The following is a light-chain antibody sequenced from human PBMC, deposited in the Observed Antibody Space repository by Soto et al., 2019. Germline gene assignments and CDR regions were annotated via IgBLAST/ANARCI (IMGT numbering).Light chain of an antibody. V-gene: IGKV3-20*01. J-gene: IGKJ2*01. CDR2: AAS. CDR1: RSFASSY. Sequence: EIVLTQSPATLSLSPGERATLSCRASRSFASSYLAWYQHKPGQAPRLLIYAASCRATGIPDRFIGSGSEIDFTLTISRLEPDDSAVYYCHHYDSSPPYTFGQGTKVEIK. CDR3: HHYDSSPPYT.